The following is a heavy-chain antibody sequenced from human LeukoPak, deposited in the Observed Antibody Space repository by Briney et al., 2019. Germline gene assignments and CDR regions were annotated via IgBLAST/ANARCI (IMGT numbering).Heavy chain of an antibody. CDR3: ARGGAGGWYVGRFDD. J-gene: IGHJ4*02. D-gene: IGHD6-19*01. CDR1: GFTVSNNY. CDR2: IYSGGTT. Sequence: GGSLRLSCAVSGFTVSNNYMSWVRQTPGTGLEWVSVIYSGGTTYYADSVKDRFTISRDNSKNTLYLQMNNLRAEDTAVYYCARGGAGGWYVGRFDDWGQGTLVTVSS. V-gene: IGHV3-66*01.